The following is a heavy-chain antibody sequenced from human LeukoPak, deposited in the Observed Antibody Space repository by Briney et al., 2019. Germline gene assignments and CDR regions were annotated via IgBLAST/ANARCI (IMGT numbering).Heavy chain of an antibody. J-gene: IGHJ3*02. Sequence: GGSLRLSCAASGFTFSSYAMHWVRQAPGKGLEWVAVISYDGSNKYYADSVKGRFTISRDNSKNTLYLQMNSLRAEDTAVYYCARHFGDSAFDIWGQGTMVTVSS. CDR1: GFTFSSYA. CDR2: ISYDGSNK. V-gene: IGHV3-30-3*01. D-gene: IGHD3-10*01. CDR3: ARHFGDSAFDI.